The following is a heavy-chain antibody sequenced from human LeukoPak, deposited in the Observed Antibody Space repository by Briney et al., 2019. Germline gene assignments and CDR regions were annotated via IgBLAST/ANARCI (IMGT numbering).Heavy chain of an antibody. CDR1: GGSISSFY. CDR3: ARQPVEMSTIAAIDY. D-gene: IGHD5-24*01. Sequence: PSETLSLTRTVSGGSISSFYWSWIRQPPGKGLEWIGYIYHSGSAKYNPSLKSRVTISVDTSKNQFSLKLSSVTAADTAVYYCARQPVEMSTIAAIDYWGQGTLVTVSS. CDR2: IYHSGSA. V-gene: IGHV4-59*01. J-gene: IGHJ4*02.